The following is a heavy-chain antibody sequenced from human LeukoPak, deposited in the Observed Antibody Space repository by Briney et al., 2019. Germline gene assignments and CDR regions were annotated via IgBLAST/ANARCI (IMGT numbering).Heavy chain of an antibody. CDR1: GFTFSSYE. D-gene: IGHD1-26*01. CDR2: ISSSGSTI. Sequence: PGGSLRLSCAASGFTFSSYEMNWVRQAPGKGLEWVSYISSSGSTIYYADSVKGRFTISRDNAKNSLYLQMNSLRAEDTAVYYCARRTTNDAFDIWGQGTMVTVSS. CDR3: ARRTTNDAFDI. V-gene: IGHV3-48*03. J-gene: IGHJ3*02.